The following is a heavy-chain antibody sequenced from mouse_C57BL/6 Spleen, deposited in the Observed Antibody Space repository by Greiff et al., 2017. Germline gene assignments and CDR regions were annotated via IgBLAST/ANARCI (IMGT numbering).Heavy chain of an antibody. V-gene: IGHV1-69*01. CDR1: GYTFTSYW. Sequence: QVQLQQPGAELVMPGASVKLSCKASGYTFTSYWMHWVKQRPGQGLEWIGEIDPSDSYTNYNQKFKGKSTLTVDKSSSTAYMQLSSLTSEDSAVYYCARWDDGSSLWYFDVWGTGTTITVSS. CDR2: IDPSDSYT. J-gene: IGHJ1*03. CDR3: ARWDDGSSLWYFDV. D-gene: IGHD1-1*01.